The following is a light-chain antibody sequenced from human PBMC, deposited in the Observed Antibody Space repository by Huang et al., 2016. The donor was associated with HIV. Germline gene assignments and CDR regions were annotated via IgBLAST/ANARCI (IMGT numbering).Light chain of an antibody. V-gene: IGKV3-15*01. CDR1: QSVNSK. CDR2: GAY. J-gene: IGKJ2*01. CDR3: QQYSKWPPNT. Sequence: EIVMTQSPATLSLSPGESATLSCRDGQSVNSKLAWYQQKPGQAPRHLIYGAYTRATGVPGRFSGSGSGTEINLTISSLQSEDFAVYYCQQYSKWPPNTFGQGTKLESK.